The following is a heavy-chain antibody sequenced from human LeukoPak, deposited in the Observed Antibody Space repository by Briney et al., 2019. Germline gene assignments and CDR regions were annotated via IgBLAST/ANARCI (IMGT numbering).Heavy chain of an antibody. CDR3: ARPTFASYSSGYHY. J-gene: IGHJ4*02. CDR2: IHYSGNT. D-gene: IGHD3-22*01. V-gene: IGHV4-39*01. Sequence: PSETLSLTCTDSGGSISGSSNYWGWIRQPPGKGLEWIGSIHYSGNTYYNPSLKSRVTISVDTSKNQFSLKLTSVTAADTAVYYCARPTFASYSSGYHYWGQGTLVTVSS. CDR1: GGSISGSSNY.